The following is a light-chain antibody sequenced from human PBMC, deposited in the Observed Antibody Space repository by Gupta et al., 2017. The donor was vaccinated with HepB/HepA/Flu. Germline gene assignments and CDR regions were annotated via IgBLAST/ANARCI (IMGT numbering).Light chain of an antibody. CDR2: GDS. J-gene: IGLJ2*01. CDR1: NIGSKS. Sequence: SSVLTQPPSVSVAPGKTARITCGGNNIGSKSVHWYQQKPRQSPVLVVYGDSDRHSGIPERFSGSNSGNTATLTISRVEAGDEADYYCQVWYNISDHVVFGGGTKLTVL. V-gene: IGLV3-21*03. CDR3: QVWYNISDHVV.